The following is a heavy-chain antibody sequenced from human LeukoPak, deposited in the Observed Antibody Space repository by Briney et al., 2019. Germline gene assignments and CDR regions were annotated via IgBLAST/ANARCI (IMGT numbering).Heavy chain of an antibody. CDR1: GFTVRSIY. J-gene: IGHJ4*02. Sequence: PGGSLRLSCAASGFTVRSIYMTWVRQAPGRGLEWVSSFYSGGSSYYADSVKGRFIISRDSSTDTLYLQMNSLRVEDTAVYSCARDRGYGYGFFDYWGQGTLVTVSS. CDR2: FYSGGSS. CDR3: ARDRGYGYGFFDY. D-gene: IGHD5-18*01. V-gene: IGHV3-53*01.